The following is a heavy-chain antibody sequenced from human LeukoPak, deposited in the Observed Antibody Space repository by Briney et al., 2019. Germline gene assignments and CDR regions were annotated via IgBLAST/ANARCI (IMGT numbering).Heavy chain of an antibody. CDR3: ARDYRAAAGKGYFHH. CDR1: GFTFSSYA. Sequence: PGGSLRLSCAASGFTFSSYAMHWVRQAPGKGLEWVAVISYDGSNKYYADSVKGRFTISRDNSKNTLYLQMNSLRAEDTAVYYCARDYRAAAGKGYFHHWGQGTLVTVSS. CDR2: ISYDGSNK. J-gene: IGHJ1*01. D-gene: IGHD6-13*01. V-gene: IGHV3-30*04.